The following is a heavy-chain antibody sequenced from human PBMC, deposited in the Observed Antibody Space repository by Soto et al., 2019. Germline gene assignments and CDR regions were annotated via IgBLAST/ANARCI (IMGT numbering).Heavy chain of an antibody. CDR1: GGSIRSGGYY. CDR3: ARGGGFPAFDI. Sequence: PSETLSLTCTVSGGSIRSGGYYWSWIRQHPGKGLEWIGYIYYSGSTYYNPSLKSRVTISVDTSKNQFSLKLSSVTAADTAVYYCARGGGFPAFDIWGQGTMVT. CDR2: IYYSGST. V-gene: IGHV4-31*03. D-gene: IGHD5-12*01. J-gene: IGHJ3*02.